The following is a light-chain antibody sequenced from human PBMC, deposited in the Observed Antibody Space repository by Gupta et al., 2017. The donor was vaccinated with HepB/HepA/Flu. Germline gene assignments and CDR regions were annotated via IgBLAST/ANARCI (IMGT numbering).Light chain of an antibody. Sequence: EIVSTQSPATLSLSPGERATLSCRASQSVSSYLAWYQQKPGQAPRLLIYDASNRATGIPARFSGSGSGTDFTLTSSRREPEDFEVYYFQQRSNWSFGQGTRLEIK. CDR1: QSVSSY. CDR3: QQRSNWS. CDR2: DAS. V-gene: IGKV3-11*01. J-gene: IGKJ5*01.